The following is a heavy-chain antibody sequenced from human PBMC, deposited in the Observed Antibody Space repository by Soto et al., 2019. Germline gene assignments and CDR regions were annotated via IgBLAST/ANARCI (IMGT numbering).Heavy chain of an antibody. Sequence: QVQLVQSGAEVKKPGASVKVSCTGSGYTFRSYDIHWVRQATGQGLEWMGWVNPNTGNTGYAQKFQGRVTMTSDMSKSSAYMEVNRLTSEDPAIYYCARAYGAGSFDFWGQGTLVSVSS. D-gene: IGHD3-10*01. CDR2: VNPNTGNT. V-gene: IGHV1-8*01. CDR3: ARAYGAGSFDF. J-gene: IGHJ5*01. CDR1: GYTFRSYD.